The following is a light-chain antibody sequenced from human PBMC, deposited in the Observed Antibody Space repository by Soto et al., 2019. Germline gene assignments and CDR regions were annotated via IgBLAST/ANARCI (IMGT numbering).Light chain of an antibody. CDR1: QSVSSYY. V-gene: IGKV3-20*01. CDR3: QQSPVT. CDR2: GAS. J-gene: IGKJ1*01. Sequence: EIVLTQSPGNLSLSPGERATLSCRASQSVSSYYLAWYQQKPGQAPRLLIYGASTRATGIPDRFSGSGSGTDFTLXITRLEPEDCALYYCQQSPVTFGQGTKV.